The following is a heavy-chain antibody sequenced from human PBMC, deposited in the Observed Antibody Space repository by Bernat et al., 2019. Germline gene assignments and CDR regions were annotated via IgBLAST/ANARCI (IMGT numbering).Heavy chain of an antibody. CDR2: IYWDDDK. D-gene: IGHD4-17*01. J-gene: IGHJ4*02. V-gene: IGHV2-5*02. CDR3: RQQTTVTTAIDD. Sequence: QITLNESGPTLVKPTQTLTLTCTFSGFSLSTSGVGVGWIRQPPGKALEWLALIYWDDDKRYSPSLKSRLTITKDTSKNQVVLTMTNMDPVDTATYYCRQQTTVTTAIDDWGQGTLVTVSS. CDR1: GFSLSTSGVG.